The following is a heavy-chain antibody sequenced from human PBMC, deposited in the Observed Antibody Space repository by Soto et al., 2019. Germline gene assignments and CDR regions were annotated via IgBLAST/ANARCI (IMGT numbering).Heavy chain of an antibody. J-gene: IGHJ5*02. Sequence: LSLTCTVSGGSISSSSYYWGWILQPPGKGLEWIGSIYYSGSTYYNPSLKSRVTISVDTSKNQFSLKLSSVTAADTAVYYCARPRSRYDDDYGDENWFDPWGQGTLVTVSS. CDR1: GGSISSSSYY. D-gene: IGHD4-17*01. CDR2: IYYSGST. V-gene: IGHV4-39*01. CDR3: ARPRSRYDDDYGDENWFDP.